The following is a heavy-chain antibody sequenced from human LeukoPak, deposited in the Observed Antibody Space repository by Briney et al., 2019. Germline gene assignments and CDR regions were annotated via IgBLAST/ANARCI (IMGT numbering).Heavy chain of an antibody. D-gene: IGHD6-13*01. Sequence: GRSLRLSCAASGFIFSNYGMHWVRQAPGKRLEWVAVIWNDGSVTFHADSVKGRFRIARDNSKNTLYLQMNSLRAEDTAVYFCARDMGRAWYGPPDYWGQGTLVTVPS. CDR3: ARDMGRAWYGPPDY. V-gene: IGHV3-33*01. J-gene: IGHJ4*02. CDR1: GFIFSNYG. CDR2: IWNDGSVT.